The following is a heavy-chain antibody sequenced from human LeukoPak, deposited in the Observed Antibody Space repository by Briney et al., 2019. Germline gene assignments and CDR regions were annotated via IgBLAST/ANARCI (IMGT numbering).Heavy chain of an antibody. V-gene: IGHV5-51*01. D-gene: IGHD2-15*01. CDR1: GYSFTSYW. CDR3: ARLPGYCSGGSCYFDY. Sequence: GESLKISCKGSGYSFTSYWIGWVRQMPGKGLEWMGIIYPGDFDTMYSPSFQGQVTISADKSISTAYLQCSSLKASDTAMYYCARLPGYCSGGSCYFDYWGQGTLVTVSS. CDR2: IYPGDFDT. J-gene: IGHJ4*02.